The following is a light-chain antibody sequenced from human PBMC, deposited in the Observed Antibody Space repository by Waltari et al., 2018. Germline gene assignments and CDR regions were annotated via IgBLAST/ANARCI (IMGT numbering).Light chain of an antibody. CDR3: ETGGHGTWV. J-gene: IGLJ3*02. CDR1: SGHGNNI. CDR2: VNSDGSH. V-gene: IGLV4-69*01. Sequence: QLVLTQSPSASASLGASVKLTCTLSSGHGNNIIAWLQQQPGKGPRYLMKVNSDGSHRKGDEIPDRFSGSSSGAERYLTISSLQSEDEADYYCETGGHGTWVFGGGTKLTVL.